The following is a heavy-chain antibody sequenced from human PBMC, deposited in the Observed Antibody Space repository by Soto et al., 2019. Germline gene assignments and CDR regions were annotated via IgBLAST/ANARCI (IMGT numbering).Heavy chain of an antibody. D-gene: IGHD1-1*01. Sequence: PSETLSLTCTVSSGSISTYYWSWIRQPPGKGLEWIGYIYYTGSTNYNPSLKTRVAISMDTSKNQFSLNLSSVTAADTAVYYCARVNYHVPTGLGPWGQGTLVTVS. J-gene: IGHJ5*02. CDR1: SGSISTYY. V-gene: IGHV4-59*01. CDR2: IYYTGST. CDR3: ARVNYHVPTGLGP.